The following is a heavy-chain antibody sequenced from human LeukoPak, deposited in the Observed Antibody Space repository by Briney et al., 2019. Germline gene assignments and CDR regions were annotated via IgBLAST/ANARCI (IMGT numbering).Heavy chain of an antibody. CDR3: ARGGYYDPDY. CDR2: IYYSGST. Sequence: PSETLSLTCTVSGVSISSGGYYWSWIRQHPGKGLEWIGYIYYSGSTYYNPSLKSRVTISVDTSKNQFSLKLSSVTAADTAVYYCARGGYYDPDYWGQGTLVTVSS. J-gene: IGHJ4*02. D-gene: IGHD3-22*01. CDR1: GVSISSGGYY. V-gene: IGHV4-31*03.